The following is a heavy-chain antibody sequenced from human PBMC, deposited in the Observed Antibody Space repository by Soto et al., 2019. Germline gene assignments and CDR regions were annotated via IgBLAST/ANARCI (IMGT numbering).Heavy chain of an antibody. Sequence: GGSLRLSCAASGFTFSSYWMHWVRQAPGKGLVWVSRINSDGSSTSYADSVKGRFTISRDNAKNTLYLQMNGLRAEDTAVYYCARVGRTSKGFWSGYYDDSPYYYYYMDVWGKGTTVTVSS. CDR3: ARVGRTSKGFWSGYYDDSPYYYYYMDV. J-gene: IGHJ6*03. CDR2: INSDGSST. V-gene: IGHV3-74*01. CDR1: GFTFSSYW. D-gene: IGHD3-3*01.